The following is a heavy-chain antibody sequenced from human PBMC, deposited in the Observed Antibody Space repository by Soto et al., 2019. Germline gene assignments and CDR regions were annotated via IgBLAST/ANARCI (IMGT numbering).Heavy chain of an antibody. CDR3: ARDSTLAY. J-gene: IGHJ4*02. CDR2: INPSGGGT. CDR1: GYTFTSFY. Sequence: ASVKVSCKASGYTFTSFYMHWVRQAPGQGLEWMGIINPSGGGTAYAQNFQGRVTMTRDTSTSTVYMELSSLRSEDTAVYYCARDSTLAYWGQGTLVTVSS. V-gene: IGHV1-46*01.